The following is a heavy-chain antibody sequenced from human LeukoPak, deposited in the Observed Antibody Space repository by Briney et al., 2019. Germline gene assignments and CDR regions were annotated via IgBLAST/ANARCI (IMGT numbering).Heavy chain of an antibody. V-gene: IGHV2-70*11. CDR2: IDWDDDK. Sequence: ESGPTLVNPTQTLTLTCTFSGFSLDTSGMCVNWIRQPPGEALEWLERIDWDDDKYYSTSLRTRLTISKDTSKNQVVLTMTNMDPVDTATYYCARMLTSTWDLDYCGQGTLVTVSS. CDR3: ARMLTSTWDLDY. D-gene: IGHD6-13*01. J-gene: IGHJ4*02. CDR1: GFSLDTSGMC.